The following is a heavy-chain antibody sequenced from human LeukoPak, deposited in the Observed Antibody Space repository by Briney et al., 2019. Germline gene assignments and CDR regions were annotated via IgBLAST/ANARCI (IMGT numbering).Heavy chain of an antibody. J-gene: IGHJ4*02. CDR2: INSDGSST. V-gene: IGHV3-74*01. CDR3: ARGDLIAARLY. D-gene: IGHD6-6*01. CDR1: GFTFSSYW. Sequence: QPGGSLLLSCAASGFTFSSYWMHCVRQAPGKGLVWVSRINSDGSSTSYADSVKGRFTISRDNAKNTLYLQMNSLRAEDTAVYYCARGDLIAARLYWGQGTLVTVSS.